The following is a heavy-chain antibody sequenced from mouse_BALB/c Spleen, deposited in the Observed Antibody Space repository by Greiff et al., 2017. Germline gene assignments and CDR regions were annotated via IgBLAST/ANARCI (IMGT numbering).Heavy chain of an antibody. V-gene: IGHV14-1*02. J-gene: IGHJ4*01. CDR2: IDPENGNT. Sequence: VQLQQSGAELVRPGALVKLSCKASGFNIKDYYMHWVKQRPEQGLEWIGWIDPENGNTIYDPKFQGKASITADTSSNTAYLQLSSLTSEDTAVYYCAKLLGDYAMDYWGQGTSVTVSS. D-gene: IGHD2-1*01. CDR3: AKLLGDYAMDY. CDR1: GFNIKDYY.